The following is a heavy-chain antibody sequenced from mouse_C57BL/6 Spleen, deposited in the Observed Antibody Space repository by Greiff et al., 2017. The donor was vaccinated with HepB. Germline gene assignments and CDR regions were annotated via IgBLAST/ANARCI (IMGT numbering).Heavy chain of an antibody. CDR1: GYTFTDYY. Sequence: VQLQQSGPELVKPGASVKISCKASGYTFTDYYMNWVKQSHGKSLEWIGDINPNNGGTSYNQKFKGKATLTVDKSSSTAYMELRSLTSEDSAVYYCARRGTTVPFDYWGQGTTLTVSS. J-gene: IGHJ2*01. CDR3: ARRGTTVPFDY. CDR2: INPNNGGT. V-gene: IGHV1-26*01. D-gene: IGHD1-1*01.